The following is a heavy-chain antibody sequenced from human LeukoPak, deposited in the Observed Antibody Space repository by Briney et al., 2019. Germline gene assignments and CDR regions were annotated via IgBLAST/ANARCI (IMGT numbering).Heavy chain of an antibody. V-gene: IGHV4-4*07. J-gene: IGHJ4*02. CDR1: GGSISSQY. CDR3: AIDSSGYYYFDY. CDR2: IYASGST. Sequence: SETLSLTCTVSGGSISSQYWSWIRQPAGKGLEWIGRIYASGSTNYNPSLKSRVTISVDTSKNQFSLKLSSVTAADTAVYYCAIDSSGYYYFDYWGQGTLVTVSS. D-gene: IGHD3-22*01.